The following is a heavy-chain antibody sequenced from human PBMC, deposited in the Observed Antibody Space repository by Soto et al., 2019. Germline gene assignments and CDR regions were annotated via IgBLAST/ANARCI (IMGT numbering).Heavy chain of an antibody. D-gene: IGHD6-19*01. CDR3: ARDLLSGAYYYAH. CDR2: ISYTGDFI. Sequence: GGSLRLSCAASGFTFSDYAMNWVRQAPGKGLEWVSSISYTGDFIYYADSVKGRFTISRDNAKNALYLQMTGLRGDDTAVYYCARDLLSGAYYYAHWGQGTLVTVSS. CDR1: GFTFSDYA. J-gene: IGHJ4*02. V-gene: IGHV3-21*04.